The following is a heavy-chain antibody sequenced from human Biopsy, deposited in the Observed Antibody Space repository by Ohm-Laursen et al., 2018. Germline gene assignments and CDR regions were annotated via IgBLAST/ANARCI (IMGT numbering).Heavy chain of an antibody. CDR3: ARGGAGGGDY. Sequence: SLRLSCTASGFTFSSYGIHWVRQAPGKGLEWVAVIWYDGSNKYSADSVKGRFSISRDNSKNTVYLQMNSLRAAGTAVYYCARGGAGGGDYWGQGTLVTVSS. V-gene: IGHV3-33*01. CDR1: GFTFSSYG. D-gene: IGHD2-15*01. CDR2: IWYDGSNK. J-gene: IGHJ4*02.